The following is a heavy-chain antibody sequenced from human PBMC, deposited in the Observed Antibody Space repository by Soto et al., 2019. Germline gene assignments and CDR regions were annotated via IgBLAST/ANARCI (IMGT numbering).Heavy chain of an antibody. D-gene: IGHD1-26*01. CDR1: GGSISSSNW. J-gene: IGHJ6*02. CDR3: ARVSGSYYYGMDV. V-gene: IGHV4-4*02. CDR2: IYHSGST. Sequence: QVQLQESGPGLVKPSGTLSLTCAVSGGSISSSNWWSWVRQPPGKGLEWIGEIYHSGSTNYNPSLKSPVTISVDKSKNQFSLQLSSVTSADTAVYYCARVSGSYYYGMDVWGQGITVTVPS.